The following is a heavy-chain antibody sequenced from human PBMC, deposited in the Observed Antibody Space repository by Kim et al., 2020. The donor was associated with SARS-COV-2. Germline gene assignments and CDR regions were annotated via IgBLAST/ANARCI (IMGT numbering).Heavy chain of an antibody. J-gene: IGHJ6*02. Sequence: SVEGSFANDRDNAKNTLYLQMNSLRAEDTAVYYCAKDRVGNYYYYGMDVWGQGTTVTVSS. D-gene: IGHD1-26*01. CDR3: AKDRVGNYYYYGMDV. V-gene: IGHV3-30*02.